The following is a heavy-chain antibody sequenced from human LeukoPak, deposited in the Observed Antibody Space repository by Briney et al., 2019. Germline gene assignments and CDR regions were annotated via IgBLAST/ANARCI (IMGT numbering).Heavy chain of an antibody. CDR2: INHSGST. J-gene: IGHJ6*03. CDR3: ARDRRDTYCSGGSCYFRYYYYMDV. D-gene: IGHD2-15*01. CDR1: GGSFSGYY. Sequence: SETLSLTCAVYGGSFSGYYWSWIRQPPGKGLEWIGEINHSGSTNYNPSLKSRVTISVDTSKNQFSLKLSSVAAADTAVYYCARDRRDTYCSGGSCYFRYYYYMDVWGKGTTVTVSS. V-gene: IGHV4-34*01.